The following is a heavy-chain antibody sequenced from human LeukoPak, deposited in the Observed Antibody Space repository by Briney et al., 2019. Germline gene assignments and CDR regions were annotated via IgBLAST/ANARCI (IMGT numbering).Heavy chain of an antibody. CDR3: ARRAYYDSSGYYPTSGYFDL. V-gene: IGHV4-4*08. CDR2: IYSNGIT. Sequence: SETLSLTCTVSGGSIFSYYWNWIRQPPGKGLKWIGYIYSNGITNYSPSLRSRGTISIATSKNQSSLRLRSVTAADTAIYYCARRAYYDSSGYYPTSGYFDLWGRGTLVTVSS. CDR1: GGSIFSYY. J-gene: IGHJ2*01. D-gene: IGHD3-22*01.